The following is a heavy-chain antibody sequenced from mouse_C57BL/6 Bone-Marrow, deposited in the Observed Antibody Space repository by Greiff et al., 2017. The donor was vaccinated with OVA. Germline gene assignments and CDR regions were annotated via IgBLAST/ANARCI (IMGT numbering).Heavy chain of an antibody. CDR2: IDPENGDT. D-gene: IGHD1-1*01. CDR1: GFNIKDDY. V-gene: IGHV14-4*01. CDR3: TTLYGSSYETWFAY. Sequence: LVESGAELVRPGASVKLSCTASGFNIKDDYMHWVKQRPEQGLEWIGWIDPENGDTEYASKFQGKATITAVTSSNTAYLQLSSLTSEDTAVYYCTTLYGSSYETWFAYWGQGTLVTVSA. J-gene: IGHJ3*01.